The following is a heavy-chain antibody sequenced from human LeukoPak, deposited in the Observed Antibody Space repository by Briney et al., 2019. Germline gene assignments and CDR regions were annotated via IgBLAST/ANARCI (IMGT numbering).Heavy chain of an antibody. D-gene: IGHD2-21*02. Sequence: GGSLRLSCASSGFTFSTYSMSWVRQAPGKGLEGVSLINSGGRTYYADSVKGRFTISRDNSKNMLFLQMNSLRADDTAVYFCAKEPPQCGADCFSLLDYWGQGTLVTVSS. CDR1: GFTFSTYS. V-gene: IGHV3-23*01. J-gene: IGHJ4*02. CDR3: AKEPPQCGADCFSLLDY. CDR2: INSGGRT.